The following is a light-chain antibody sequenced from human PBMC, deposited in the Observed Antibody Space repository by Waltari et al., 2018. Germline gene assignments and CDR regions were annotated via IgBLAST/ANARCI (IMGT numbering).Light chain of an antibody. V-gene: IGLV3-21*04. CDR2: YDT. J-gene: IGLJ2*01. CDR3: QVWDSSRHHVI. Sequence: SYMLTQPPSVSVAPGQPARITCGVDDIGDRSVHWCQQRPGQAPVSVIYYDTERPSGIPDRFSGSQAGDTATLIIRRVEAGDEADYYCQVWDSSRHHVIFGGGTRLTVL. CDR1: DIGDRS.